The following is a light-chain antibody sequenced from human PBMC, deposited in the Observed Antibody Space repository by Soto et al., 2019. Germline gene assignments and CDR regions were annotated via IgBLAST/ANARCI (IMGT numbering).Light chain of an antibody. CDR1: SPNIRYNY. CDR2: DNN. CDR3: GTWDSSLSAYV. V-gene: IGLV1-51*01. Sequence: QSVLTQPPSVSAAPRQKVTISCSGSSPNIRYNYLSWYQQLPGTAPKLLIYDNNKRPSGIPDRFSGSKSGTSATLGITGLQTGDEADYYCGTWDSSLSAYVFGTGTKLTVL. J-gene: IGLJ1*01.